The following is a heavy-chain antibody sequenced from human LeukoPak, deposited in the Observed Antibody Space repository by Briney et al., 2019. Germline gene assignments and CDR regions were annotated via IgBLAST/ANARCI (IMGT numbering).Heavy chain of an antibody. J-gene: IGHJ4*02. CDR2: IHPSDGVT. CDR1: GYTFTSHC. D-gene: IGHD6-19*01. CDR3: ARDNIGSSGWTGLGY. Sequence: RASVKVSCKASGYTFTSHCIHWVRQAPGQGPEWMGLIHPSDGVTTYAQNFQGRVTVTRDTSTSTVYMELSSLRSEDTAVYYCARDNIGSSGWTGLGYWGQGTLVTVSS. V-gene: IGHV1-46*01.